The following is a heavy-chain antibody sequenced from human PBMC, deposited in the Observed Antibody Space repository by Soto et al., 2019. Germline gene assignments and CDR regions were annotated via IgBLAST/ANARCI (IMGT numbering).Heavy chain of an antibody. V-gene: IGHV5-10-1*01. CDR1: GYSFTSYW. CDR2: IDPSDSYT. D-gene: IGHD3-10*01. Sequence: GESLKISCKGSGYSFTSYWISWVRQMPGKGLEWMGRIDPSDSYTNYSPSFQGHVTISADKSISTAYLQWSSLKASDTAMYYCARHLRFGESLPWFDPWGQGTLVTVSS. J-gene: IGHJ5*02. CDR3: ARHLRFGESLPWFDP.